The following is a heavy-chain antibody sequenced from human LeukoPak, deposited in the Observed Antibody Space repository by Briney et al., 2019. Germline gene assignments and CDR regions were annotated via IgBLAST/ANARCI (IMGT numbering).Heavy chain of an antibody. Sequence: PRGSLRLSCAATGFSFKDYGMHWVRQPPGKGLEWVSAINWKGGGTDYADSVKGRFTISRDNAKNSLYLQLSSLSPEETALYYCAKHLTATNTYIFFGLDVWGQGTSVTV. D-gene: IGHD1-26*01. CDR2: INWKGGGT. CDR3: AKHLTATNTYIFFGLDV. J-gene: IGHJ6*02. CDR1: GFSFKDYG. V-gene: IGHV3-9*01.